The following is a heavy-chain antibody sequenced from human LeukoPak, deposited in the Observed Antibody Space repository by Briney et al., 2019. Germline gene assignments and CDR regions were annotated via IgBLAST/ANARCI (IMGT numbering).Heavy chain of an antibody. V-gene: IGHV1-46*01. J-gene: IGHJ6*02. CDR3: ARESTVTTNYYYGMDV. CDR1: GYTFTSYA. D-gene: IGHD4-17*01. CDR2: INPSGGSA. Sequence: ASVKVSCKASGYTFTSYAMNWVRQAPGQGLEWMGIINPSGGSANYAQKFQGRVTMTRDTSTSTVYMELSSLRSEDTAVYYCARESTVTTNYYYGMDVWGQGTTVTVSS.